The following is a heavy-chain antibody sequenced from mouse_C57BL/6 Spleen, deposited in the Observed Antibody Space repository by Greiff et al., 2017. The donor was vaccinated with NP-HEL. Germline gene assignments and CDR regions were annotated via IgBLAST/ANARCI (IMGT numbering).Heavy chain of an antibody. D-gene: IGHD2-4*01. CDR2: IYPGSGST. V-gene: IGHV1-55*01. J-gene: IGHJ2*01. CDR1: GYTFTSYW. CDR3: ARNLYYDPY. Sequence: VQLQQPGAELVKPGASVKMSCKASGYTFTSYWITWVKQRPGQGLEWIGDIYPGSGSTNYNEKFKSMATLTVDTSSSTAYMQHSSLTSEDSAVYYCARNLYYDPYWGQGTTLTVSS.